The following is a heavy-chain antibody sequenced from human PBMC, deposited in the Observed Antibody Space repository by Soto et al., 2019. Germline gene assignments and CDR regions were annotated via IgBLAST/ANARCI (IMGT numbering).Heavy chain of an antibody. Sequence: SETLSLTCTVSGGSISSYYWSWIRQPPGKGLEWIGYIYYSGSTNYNPSLKSRVTISVDTSKNQFSLKLSSVTAADTAVYYCARHSLTGYSPYYFDYWGQGTLVTVS. V-gene: IGHV4-59*08. J-gene: IGHJ4*02. CDR1: GGSISSYY. D-gene: IGHD3-9*01. CDR3: ARHSLTGYSPYYFDY. CDR2: IYYSGST.